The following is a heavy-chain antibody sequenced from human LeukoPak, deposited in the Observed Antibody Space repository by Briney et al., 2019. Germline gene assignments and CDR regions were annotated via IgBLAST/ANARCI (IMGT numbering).Heavy chain of an antibody. CDR3: ARDRGYSAFDY. J-gene: IGHJ4*01. CDR1: EFSFRISC. Sequence: GGSLRLSCVASEFSFRISCMSGAPDAPGKGRECGADMNQDGTKKNCVDSVKGRFTISRDNAKNSLYLDMNSLRTEDTAVYYCARDRGYSAFDYWGQGTLVTVSS. V-gene: IGHV3-7*01. D-gene: IGHD1-1*01. CDR2: MNQDGTKK.